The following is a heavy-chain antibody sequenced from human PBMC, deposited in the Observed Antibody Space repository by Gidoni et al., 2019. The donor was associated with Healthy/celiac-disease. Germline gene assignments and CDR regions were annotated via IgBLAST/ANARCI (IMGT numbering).Heavy chain of an antibody. V-gene: IGHV3-49*03. Sequence: CTASGFTFGDYAMSWFRQAPGKGLEWVGFIRSKAYGGTTEYAASVKGRFTISRDDSKSIAYLQMNSLKTEDTAVYYCTRDLDNWNQHAYYYYYGMDVWGQGTTVTVSS. CDR3: TRDLDNWNQHAYYYYYGMDV. CDR2: IRSKAYGGTT. D-gene: IGHD1-20*01. J-gene: IGHJ6*02. CDR1: GFTFGDYA.